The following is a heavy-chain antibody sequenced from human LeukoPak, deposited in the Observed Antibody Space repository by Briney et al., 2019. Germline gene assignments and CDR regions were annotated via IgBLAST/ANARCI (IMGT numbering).Heavy chain of an antibody. Sequence: GGSLRLSCAASGFTFSSYSMNWVRQAPGKGLEWVSYISSSSSTIYYADSVKGRFTISRDNAKNSLYLQMNSLRAEDTAVYYCAREESGWSGLYYYYGMDVWAKGPRSPSP. CDR1: GFTFSSYS. CDR2: ISSSSSTI. J-gene: IGHJ6*02. CDR3: AREESGWSGLYYYYGMDV. D-gene: IGHD6-19*01. V-gene: IGHV3-48*01.